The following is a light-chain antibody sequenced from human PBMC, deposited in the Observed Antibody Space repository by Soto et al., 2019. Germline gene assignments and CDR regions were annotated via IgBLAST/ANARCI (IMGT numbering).Light chain of an antibody. Sequence: EIVLTQSPGTLSLSPGERATLSCRASQSFNSIYLAWYQQKPGQAPRLLIYETSTRATGVPVRFSGSGSGTEFTLTISSLQSDDFAVYYCQQYNNWSPLTFGGGAKVDIK. V-gene: IGKV3-15*01. CDR2: ETS. J-gene: IGKJ4*01. CDR1: QSFNSIY. CDR3: QQYNNWSPLT.